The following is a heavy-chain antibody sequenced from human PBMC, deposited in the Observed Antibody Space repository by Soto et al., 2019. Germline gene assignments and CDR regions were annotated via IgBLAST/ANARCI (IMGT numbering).Heavy chain of an antibody. CDR1: SVSNAW. J-gene: IGHJ5*02. D-gene: IGHD2-2*01. Sequence: SVSNAWMNWVRQAPGKGLEWVGRIKSKTDGGTTDYAAPVKGRFTISRDDSKNTLYLQMNSLKTEDTAVYYCTTHRIVLVPAAIASWFDPWGQGTLVTVSS. V-gene: IGHV3-15*07. CDR3: TTHRIVLVPAAIASWFDP. CDR2: IKSKTDGGTT.